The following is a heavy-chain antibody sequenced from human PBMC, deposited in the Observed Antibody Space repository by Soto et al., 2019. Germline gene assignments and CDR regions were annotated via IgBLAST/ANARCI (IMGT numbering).Heavy chain of an antibody. CDR3: AKAREGYDFWSGYYNWFDP. V-gene: IGHV3-23*01. CDR1: GFTFSSYA. D-gene: IGHD3-3*01. J-gene: IGHJ5*02. Sequence: EVQLLESGGGLVQPEGSLRLSCAASGFTFSSYAMSWVRQAPGKGLEWVSAISGSGGSTYYADSVKGRFTISRDNSKNTLYLQMNSLRAEDTAVYYCAKAREGYDFWSGYYNWFDPWGQGTLVTVSS. CDR2: ISGSGGST.